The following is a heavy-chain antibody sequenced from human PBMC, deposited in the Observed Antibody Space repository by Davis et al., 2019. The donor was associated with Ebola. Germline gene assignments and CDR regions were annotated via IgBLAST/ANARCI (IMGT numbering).Heavy chain of an antibody. J-gene: IGHJ6*02. CDR1: GYSFTSYW. CDR3: ARLGATSGYYYYYGMDV. V-gene: IGHV5-51*01. D-gene: IGHD3-16*01. Sequence: GESLKISCRGSGYSFTSYWIGWVRQLPGKGLEWMGIIYPGDSDTRYSPSFQGQVTISADKSISTAYLQWSSLKASDTAMYYCARLGATSGYYYYYGMDVWSQGTTVTVSS. CDR2: IYPGDSDT.